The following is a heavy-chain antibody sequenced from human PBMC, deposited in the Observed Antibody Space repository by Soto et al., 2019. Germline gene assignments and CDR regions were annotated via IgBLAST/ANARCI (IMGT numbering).Heavy chain of an antibody. CDR3: ASYGTTVRGVSMDV. J-gene: IGHJ6*02. CDR2: ISSSSSTI. D-gene: IGHD3-10*01. Sequence: PGGSLRLSCAASGFTFSSYSMNWVRQAPGKGLEWVSYISSSSSTIYYADSVKGRFTISRDNAKNSLYLQMNSLRDEDTAVYYCASYGTTVRGVSMDVWGQGTTVTVSS. V-gene: IGHV3-48*02. CDR1: GFTFSSYS.